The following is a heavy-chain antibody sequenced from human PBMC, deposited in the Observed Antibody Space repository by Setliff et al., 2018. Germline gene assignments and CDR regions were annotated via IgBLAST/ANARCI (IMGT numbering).Heavy chain of an antibody. CDR2: IIPIFGTA. D-gene: IGHD4-17*01. J-gene: IGHJ3*02. V-gene: IGHV1-69*13. CDR3: ARDLIDPDYGGNTIDAFDI. Sequence: SVKVSCKASGGTFSSYAISWVRQAPGQGLEWMGGIIPIFGTANYAQKFQGRVTITADESTSTAYMELSSLRSEDTAVYYCARDLIDPDYGGNTIDAFDIWGQGTMVTVSS. CDR1: GGTFSSYA.